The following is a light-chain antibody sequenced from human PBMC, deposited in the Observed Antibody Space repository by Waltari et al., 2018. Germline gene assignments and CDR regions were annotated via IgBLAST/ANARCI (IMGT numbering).Light chain of an antibody. CDR3: QHYVSLPVT. CDR1: QSVSRA. Sequence: EIVLTQSPGTLSLSPGERATLSCRASQSVSRALAWYQQNPGQAPRRLSYGASNRATGIPDRFSGSGSGTDFSLIISRLEPEDFAVYYCQHYVSLPVTFGQGTKVEIK. V-gene: IGKV3-20*01. CDR2: GAS. J-gene: IGKJ1*01.